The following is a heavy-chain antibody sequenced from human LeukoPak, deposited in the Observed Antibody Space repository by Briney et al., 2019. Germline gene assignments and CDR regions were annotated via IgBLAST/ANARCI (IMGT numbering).Heavy chain of an antibody. Sequence: GGSLRLSCAASRFTFSSYSMNWVRQAPGKGLEWVSSISSSSSYIYYADSVKGRFTISRDNAKNSLYLQMNSLRAEDTAVYYCARDRGYSGYDLDYWGQGTLVTVSS. CDR1: RFTFSSYS. D-gene: IGHD5-12*01. CDR3: ARDRGYSGYDLDY. V-gene: IGHV3-21*01. CDR2: ISSSSSYI. J-gene: IGHJ4*02.